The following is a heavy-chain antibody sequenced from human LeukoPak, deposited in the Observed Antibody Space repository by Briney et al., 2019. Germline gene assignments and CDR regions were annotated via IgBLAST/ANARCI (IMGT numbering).Heavy chain of an antibody. CDR2: IYHSGST. J-gene: IGHJ3*02. CDR3: ARVLRYFDWLLSDAFDI. CDR1: GYSISSDYY. Sequence: SETLSLTCAVSGYSISSDYYWGWIRQPPGKGLEWIGSIYHSGSTYYNPSLKSRVTISVDTSKNQFSLKLSSVTAADTAVYYCARVLRYFDWLLSDAFDIWGQGTMVTVSS. D-gene: IGHD3-9*01. V-gene: IGHV4-38-2*01.